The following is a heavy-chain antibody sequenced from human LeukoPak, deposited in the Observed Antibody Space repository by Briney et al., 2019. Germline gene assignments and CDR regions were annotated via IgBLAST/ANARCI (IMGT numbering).Heavy chain of an antibody. V-gene: IGHV3-21*01. CDR3: ARGVSGYDSSGLEAFDI. J-gene: IGHJ3*02. CDR1: GFTFSSYS. Sequence: GGSLRLSCAASGFTFSSYSMNWVRQAPGKGLEWVSSISSSSSYIYYADSVKGRFTISRDNAKNSLYLQMNSLRAEDTAVYYCARGVSGYDSSGLEAFDIWGQGTMVTVSS. CDR2: ISSSSSYI. D-gene: IGHD3-22*01.